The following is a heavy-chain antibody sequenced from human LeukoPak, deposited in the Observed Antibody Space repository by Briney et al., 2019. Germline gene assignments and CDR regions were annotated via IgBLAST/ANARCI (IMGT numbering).Heavy chain of an antibody. CDR3: ARGSELLWFGESSNWFDP. CDR1: GGSISSSNW. D-gene: IGHD3-10*01. Sequence: SGTLSLTCAVSGGSISSSNWWSWVRQPPGKGLEWIGEIYRSGSTNYNPSLKSRVTISVDKSKNQFSLKLSSVTAADTAVYYCARGSELLWFGESSNWFDPWGQGTLVTVSS. CDR2: IYRSGST. J-gene: IGHJ5*02. V-gene: IGHV4-4*02.